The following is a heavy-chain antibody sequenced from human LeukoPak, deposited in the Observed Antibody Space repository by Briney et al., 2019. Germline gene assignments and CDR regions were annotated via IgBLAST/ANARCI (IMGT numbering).Heavy chain of an antibody. D-gene: IGHD6-13*01. CDR2: IYHSGST. V-gene: IGHV4-30-2*01. J-gene: IGHJ4*02. CDR1: GGSISSGGYY. Sequence: PSETLSLTCTVSGGSISSGGYYWSWIRQPPGKGLEWIGYIYHSGSTYYNPSLRSRVTISVDRSKNQFSLKLSSVTAADTAVYYCARTLAAAGLRYFDYWGQGTLVTVSS. CDR3: ARTLAAAGLRYFDY.